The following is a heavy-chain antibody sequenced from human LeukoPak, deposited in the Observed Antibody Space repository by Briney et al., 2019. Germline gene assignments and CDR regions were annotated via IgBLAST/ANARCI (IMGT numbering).Heavy chain of an antibody. V-gene: IGHV3-23*01. J-gene: IGHJ4*02. CDR2: ISGSGGST. Sequence: GRSLRLSCAASGFTFRTYAMHWVRQAPGKGLEWVSTISGSGGSTYYADSVKGRFTISRDNSKNTLYQQMNSLRAEDTAMYYCARGLRHCDRTSCFQPFDCWGQGTLVTVSS. CDR1: GFTFRTYA. CDR3: ARGLRHCDRTSCFQPFDC. D-gene: IGHD2-2*01.